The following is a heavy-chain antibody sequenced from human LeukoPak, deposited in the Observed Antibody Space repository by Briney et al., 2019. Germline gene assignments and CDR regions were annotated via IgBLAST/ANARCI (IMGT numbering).Heavy chain of an antibody. CDR3: AREWSQYSSTWKGAFDI. Sequence: GGSLRLSCAASGFIISGYAMHWVRQAPSKGLEWVALISNDGSHKNYADSVNGRLTISRDNSNNLLYLRMNSLTTEDTAVYYCAREWSQYSSTWKGAFDIWGQGTMVTVSS. D-gene: IGHD6-13*01. J-gene: IGHJ3*02. V-gene: IGHV3-30-3*01. CDR2: ISNDGSHK. CDR1: GFIISGYA.